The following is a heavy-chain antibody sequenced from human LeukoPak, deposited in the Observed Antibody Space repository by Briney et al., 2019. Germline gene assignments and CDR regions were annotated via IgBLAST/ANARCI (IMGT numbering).Heavy chain of an antibody. CDR3: ARGDSNFDY. CDR2: IYHSGSA. D-gene: IGHD2-15*01. CDR1: GGSISSGPYS. V-gene: IGHV4-30-4*07. J-gene: IGHJ4*02. Sequence: PSQTLSLTCTVSGGSISSGPYSWAWIRQPLGKGLEWIGYIYHSGSASYNPSLMSRLTISVDTSKNQFSLKLSSVTAADTAVYYCARGDSNFDYWGQGTLVTVSS.